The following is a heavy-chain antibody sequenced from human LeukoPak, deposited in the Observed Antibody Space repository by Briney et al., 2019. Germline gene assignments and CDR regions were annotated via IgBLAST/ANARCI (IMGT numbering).Heavy chain of an antibody. CDR1: GFTYSSYE. V-gene: IGHV3-48*03. CDR3: ARMQYSGSYHRATPFDY. D-gene: IGHD3-10*01. J-gene: IGHJ4*02. Sequence: PGGSLRLSCAASGFTYSSYEMNWVRQAPGKGLEWVSYISSSGSTIYYADSVKGRFTISRDNAKNSLYLQMNSLRAEDTAVYYCARMQYSGSYHRATPFDYWGQGTLVTVSS. CDR2: ISSSGSTI.